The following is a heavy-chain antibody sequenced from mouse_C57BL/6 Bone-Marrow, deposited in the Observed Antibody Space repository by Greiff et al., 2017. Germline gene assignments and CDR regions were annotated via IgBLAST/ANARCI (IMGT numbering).Heavy chain of an antibody. CDR1: GYTFTSYG. J-gene: IGHJ3*01. Sequence: QVQLQQSGAELARPGASVKLSCKASGYTFTSYGISWVKQRTGQGLEWIGEIYPRSGNTYYNEKFKGKATLTADKSSSTAYMGLRSLTSEDSAVYFCARGRSNYCGRTWFAYWGQETLVTVSA. V-gene: IGHV1-81*01. CDR2: IYPRSGNT. CDR3: ARGRSNYCGRTWFAY. D-gene: IGHD1-1*01.